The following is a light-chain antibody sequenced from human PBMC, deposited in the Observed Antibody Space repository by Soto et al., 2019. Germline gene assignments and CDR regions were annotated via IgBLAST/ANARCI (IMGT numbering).Light chain of an antibody. CDR2: DAS. V-gene: IGKV3-11*01. J-gene: IGKJ1*01. CDR1: QSVSTY. Sequence: EIMLTQSPDILSLSPGNRATLSCRASQSVSTYLAWYQQKPGQPPRLLIYDASNRATGIPARFSGSGSGTDFTLTISSLEPEDFAVYYCQQRSNWPPTFGQGTNVDIK. CDR3: QQRSNWPPT.